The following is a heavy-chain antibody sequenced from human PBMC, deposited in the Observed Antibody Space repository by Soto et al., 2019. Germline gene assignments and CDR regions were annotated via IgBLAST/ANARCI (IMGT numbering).Heavy chain of an antibody. CDR3: ARERTAFDR. Sequence: SETLSLTCTVSGGSIDTYYWIWIRQSAEKGLEWIGRIYTRGNTNYNPSLKSRVTMSIDTPKNQFSLNLTSVTAADTAIYYCARERTAFDRWGPGTLVTVSS. J-gene: IGHJ4*02. V-gene: IGHV4-4*07. CDR2: IYTRGNT. CDR1: GGSIDTYY. D-gene: IGHD2-21*02.